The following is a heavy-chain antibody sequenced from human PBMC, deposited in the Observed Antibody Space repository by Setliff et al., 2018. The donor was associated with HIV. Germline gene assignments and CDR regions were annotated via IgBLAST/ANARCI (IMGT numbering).Heavy chain of an antibody. Sequence: SETLSLTCAVYGGSFSGYYWSWIRQPPGKGLEWIGEINHSGSTNYNMSLWSRVTISLDTSRNQFSLELISVTAADTAVYYCAGGPGTTSIDYWAQGTLVTVS. CDR3: AGGPGTTSIDY. CDR2: INHSGST. D-gene: IGHD1-26*01. V-gene: IGHV4-34*01. J-gene: IGHJ4*02. CDR1: GGSFSGYY.